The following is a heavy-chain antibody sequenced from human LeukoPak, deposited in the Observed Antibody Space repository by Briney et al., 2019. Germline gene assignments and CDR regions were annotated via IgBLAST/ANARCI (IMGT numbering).Heavy chain of an antibody. CDR2: IYYSGST. J-gene: IGHJ5*02. CDR3: ARDQMGMNWFDP. CDR1: AGSISSYY. Sequence: SETLSLTCTVSAGSISSYYWSWIRQPPGKGLEWIGYIYYSGSTNYNPSLKSRGTISVDTSKNQFSLKLSSVTAADTAVYYCARDQMGMNWFDPWGQGTLVTVSS. D-gene: IGHD1-26*01. V-gene: IGHV4-59*01.